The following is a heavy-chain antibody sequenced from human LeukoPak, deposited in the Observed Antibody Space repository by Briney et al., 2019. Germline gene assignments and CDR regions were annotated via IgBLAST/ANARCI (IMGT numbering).Heavy chain of an antibody. D-gene: IGHD2-15*01. Sequence: PGGSLRPSCAASGFTFSNDEMNWVRQAPGKGLEWVSYISSRGSNIYYADSVKGRFTISRDNAKNSLYLQMNSLRAEDTAVYYCARDPGWGDCSGGSCYGWGQGTLVTVSS. CDR2: ISSRGSNI. J-gene: IGHJ4*02. CDR1: GFTFSNDE. V-gene: IGHV3-48*03. CDR3: ARDPGWGDCSGGSCYG.